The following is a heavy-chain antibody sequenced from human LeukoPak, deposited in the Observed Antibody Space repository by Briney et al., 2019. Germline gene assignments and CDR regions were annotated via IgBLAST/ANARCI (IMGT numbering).Heavy chain of an antibody. CDR3: ARNANLGAASGSGYYFYYYYGMDV. V-gene: IGHV4-61*08. CDR1: GGSISSGDYY. Sequence: SETLSLTCTVSGGSISSGDYYWSWIRQPPGKGLEWIGYIYYSGSTNYNPSLKSRVTISVDTSKNQFSLKLSSVTAADTAVYYCARNANLGAASGSGYYFYYYYGMDVWGQGTTVTVSS. CDR2: IYYSGST. J-gene: IGHJ6*02. D-gene: IGHD3-22*01.